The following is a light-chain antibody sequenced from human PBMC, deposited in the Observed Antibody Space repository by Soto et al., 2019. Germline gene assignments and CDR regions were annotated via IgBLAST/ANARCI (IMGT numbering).Light chain of an antibody. CDR2: DAS. J-gene: IGKJ5*01. CDR3: QQYDNLPIT. Sequence: DIQLTQSPSFLSASVGDRVTISCRASQGIGNALGWYQQKPGKAPKLLIYDASNLETGVPSRFSGSGSGTDFTFTISSLQPEDIATYYCQQYDNLPITFGQGTRLEIK. CDR1: QGIGNA. V-gene: IGKV1-33*01.